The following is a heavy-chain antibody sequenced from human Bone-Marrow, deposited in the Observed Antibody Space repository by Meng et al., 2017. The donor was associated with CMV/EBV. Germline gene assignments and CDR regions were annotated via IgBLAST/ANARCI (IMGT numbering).Heavy chain of an antibody. CDR3: ARDRRKGPSSTTCSF. CDR2: ISLDGNNK. V-gene: IGHV3-30*03. CDR1: GFTVSSNY. J-gene: IGHJ4*02. Sequence: GGSLRLSCAASGFTVSSNYMSWVRQAPGKGLEWVAVISLDGNNKYYSDAVKGRFTISRDNSKNTLYVQMNNLRAEDTAVYYCARDRRKGPSSTTCSFWGQGTLVTVSS. D-gene: IGHD2-2*01.